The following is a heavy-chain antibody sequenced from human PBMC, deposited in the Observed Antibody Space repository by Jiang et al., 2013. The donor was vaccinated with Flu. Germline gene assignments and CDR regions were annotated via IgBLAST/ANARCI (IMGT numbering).Heavy chain of an antibody. CDR2: INPYSGAT. Sequence: SGAEVKKPGASVKVSCTASGYIFTGYYMHWVRQAPGQGLEWMGWINPYSGATNYAQMFQGRVTMTRDTSISTAYMDLSRLRSDDTAVYYCARGAYCGGDCVGYYYYGMDVWGQGTTVTVSS. CDR3: ARGAYCGGDCVGYYYYGMDV. D-gene: IGHD2-21*02. CDR1: GYIFTGYY. V-gene: IGHV1-2*02. J-gene: IGHJ6*02.